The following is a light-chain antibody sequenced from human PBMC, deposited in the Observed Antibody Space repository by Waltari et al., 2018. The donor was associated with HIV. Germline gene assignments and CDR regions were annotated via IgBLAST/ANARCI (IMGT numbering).Light chain of an antibody. CDR1: ALQKQY. J-gene: IGLJ2*01. CDR2: KDT. V-gene: IGLV3-25*03. Sequence: SYELPQPPSVSVSPGQTARITCSGDALQKQYAYWYQQKPGQAPVLVIYKDTERPSGIPERFSGASSGTTVTLTITGVQAEDEASYYCQSTHSRGTYVVFGGGTKLTVL. CDR3: QSTHSRGTYVV.